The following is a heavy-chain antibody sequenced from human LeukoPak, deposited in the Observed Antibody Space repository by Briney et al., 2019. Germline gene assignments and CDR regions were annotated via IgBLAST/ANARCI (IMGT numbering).Heavy chain of an antibody. V-gene: IGHV1-2*06. CDR3: ARVPLYDFWSGYQYYYYGMDV. CDR2: INPNSGGT. Sequence: ASVKVSCKASGYTFTSYAMNWVRQAPGQGLEWMGRINPNSGGTNYAQKFQGRVTMTRDTSISTAYMELSRLRSDDTAVYYCARVPLYDFWSGYQYYYYGMDVWGQGTTVTVSS. D-gene: IGHD3-3*01. J-gene: IGHJ6*02. CDR1: GYTFTSYA.